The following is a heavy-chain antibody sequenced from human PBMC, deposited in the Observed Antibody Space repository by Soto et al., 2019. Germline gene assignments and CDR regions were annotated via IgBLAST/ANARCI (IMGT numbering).Heavy chain of an antibody. CDR3: ARGKDIVVVPAAMFYGMDV. J-gene: IGHJ6*02. D-gene: IGHD2-2*01. Sequence: SVKVSCKASVGTFSSYAISWVRQAPGQGLEWMGGIIPIFGTVNYAQKFQGRVTITADKSTSTAYMELSSLRSEDTAVYYCARGKDIVVVPAAMFYGMDVWGQGPTVTVSS. CDR2: IIPIFGTV. V-gene: IGHV1-69*06. CDR1: VGTFSSYA.